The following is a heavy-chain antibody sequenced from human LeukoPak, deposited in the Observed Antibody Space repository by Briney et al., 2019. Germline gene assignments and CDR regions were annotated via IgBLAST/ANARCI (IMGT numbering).Heavy chain of an antibody. CDR1: GFTFSCYR. J-gene: IGHJ4*02. V-gene: IGHV3-21*01. CDR3: ARGYGDCFYYFDY. Sequence: GGFLRLSCASAGFTFSCYRMNWGRQAPGKGLEWVSSISTGSTHINYTDSVKGQFSISRDNAKNSLYLQMNSLRAEDTAVYYCARGYGDCFYYFDYWGQGTLVTVSS. D-gene: IGHD2-21*02. CDR2: ISTGSTHI.